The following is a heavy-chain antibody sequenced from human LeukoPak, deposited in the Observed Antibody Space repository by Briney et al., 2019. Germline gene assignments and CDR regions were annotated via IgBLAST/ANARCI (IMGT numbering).Heavy chain of an antibody. V-gene: IGHV3-23*01. CDR3: AKVETGFDY. Sequence: HPGGSLRLSCAASGFTFSSYAMSWVRQASGKGLEWVSAISGSGGSTYYADSVKGRFTISRDNSKNTLYLQMSSLRAEDTAVYYCAKVETGFDYWGQGTLVTVSS. D-gene: IGHD2-21*02. CDR2: ISGSGGST. J-gene: IGHJ4*02. CDR1: GFTFSSYA.